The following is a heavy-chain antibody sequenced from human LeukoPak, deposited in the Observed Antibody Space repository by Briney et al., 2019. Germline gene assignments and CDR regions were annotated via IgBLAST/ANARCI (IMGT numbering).Heavy chain of an antibody. D-gene: IGHD3-16*01. CDR3: TTGSLLVGDFDY. CDR1: GFTFSNAW. V-gene: IGHV3-15*01. J-gene: IGHJ4*02. Sequence: GGSLRLSCAASGFTFSNAWMSWVRQAPGKGLEWVGRIKSKTDGGTTDYAAPVKGRFTISRDDSKNTLYLQMNSLKTEDTAVYYCTTGSLLVGDFDYWGQGTLVTVSS. CDR2: IKSKTDGGTT.